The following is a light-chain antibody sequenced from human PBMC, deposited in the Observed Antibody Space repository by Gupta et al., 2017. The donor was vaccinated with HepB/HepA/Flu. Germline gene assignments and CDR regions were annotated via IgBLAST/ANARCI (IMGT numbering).Light chain of an antibody. CDR2: DNN. CDR1: SFNIGNND. J-gene: IGLJ3*02. V-gene: IGLV1-51*01. Sequence: QSVLTQPPSVSAAPGQKVTISCPGSSFNIGNNDVFWYQRLPETAPKVLIYDNNKRPSGIPDRFSGSKSGTSATLGIIGLQTGDEADYYCGTWDSSLRAWVFGGGTKLTVL. CDR3: GTWDSSLRAWV.